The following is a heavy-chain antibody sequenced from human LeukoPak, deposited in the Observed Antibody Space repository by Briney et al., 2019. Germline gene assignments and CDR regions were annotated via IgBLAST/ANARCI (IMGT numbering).Heavy chain of an antibody. V-gene: IGHV1-69*13. CDR1: GGTFSSYA. CDR3: ARVAPYCTNGVCYMANHYYYGMDV. CDR2: IIPIFGTA. Sequence: SVKVSCKASGGTFSSYAISWVRQAPGQGLEWMGGIIPIFGTANYAQKFQGRVTITADESTSTAYMELSSLRSEDTAVYYCARVAPYCTNGVCYMANHYYYGMDVWGQGTTVTVSS. J-gene: IGHJ6*02. D-gene: IGHD2-8*01.